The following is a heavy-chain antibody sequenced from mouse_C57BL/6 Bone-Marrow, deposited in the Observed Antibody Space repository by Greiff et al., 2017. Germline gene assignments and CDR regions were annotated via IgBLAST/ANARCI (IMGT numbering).Heavy chain of an antibody. CDR1: GYTFTSYW. J-gene: IGHJ3*01. D-gene: IGHD2-4*01. Sequence: QVQLQQSGAELVKPGASVKLSCKASGYTFTSYWMHWVKQRPGQGLEWIGMIHPNSGSTNYNEKFKRKATLTVDKSSSTAYMQLSSLTSEDSAVYYCARYDYDVAWFAYWGQGTLVTVSA. CDR2: IHPNSGST. CDR3: ARYDYDVAWFAY. V-gene: IGHV1-64*01.